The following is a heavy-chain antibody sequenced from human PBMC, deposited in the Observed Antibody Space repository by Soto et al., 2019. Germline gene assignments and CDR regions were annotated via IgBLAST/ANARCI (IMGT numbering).Heavy chain of an antibody. Sequence: QVQLQESGPRLVKPSETLFLTCTVSGVSITTDKWWSWVRQTPGKGLEWIGEIWQGGNTNYNPSLESRVTVSIDRAGNQFALRMTSVTAADTGVYYCAMNPCGGGRCDTAFAVWGQGTTVMVSP. V-gene: IGHV4-4*02. CDR3: AMNPCGGGRCDTAFAV. J-gene: IGHJ3*01. CDR1: GVSITTDKW. D-gene: IGHD2-15*01. CDR2: IWQGGNT.